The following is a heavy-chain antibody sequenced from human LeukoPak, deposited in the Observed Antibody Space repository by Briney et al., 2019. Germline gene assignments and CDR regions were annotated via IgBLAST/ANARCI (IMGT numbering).Heavy chain of an antibody. CDR1: GYTFTTYA. CDR3: ARSTGPAGAY. J-gene: IGHJ4*02. Sequence: ASVKVSCKASGYTFTTYAINWVRQAPGQGREWMGWVNPDTGKPTYAQGFTGRFLFSLETSVSTAYLQIHRLKSEDTAIYFCARSTGPAGAYWGQGTLVTV. CDR2: VNPDTGKP. D-gene: IGHD3-9*01. V-gene: IGHV7-4-1*01.